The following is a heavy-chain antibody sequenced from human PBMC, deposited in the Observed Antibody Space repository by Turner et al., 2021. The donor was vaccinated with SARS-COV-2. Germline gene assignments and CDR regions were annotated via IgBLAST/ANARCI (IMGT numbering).Heavy chain of an antibody. CDR3: AIGMEGLYDYGDPFDP. J-gene: IGHJ5*02. V-gene: IGHV4-39*02. CDR1: GDSVSSSSYY. CDR2: IHHSGST. Sequence: QLQLHESGPGLVKHSETLSLTCTVSGDSVSSSSYYWAWLRQPPGKGLEWIGSIHHSGSTYYNPSLKSRFTISVDTSKNHFSLELTSLTAADTAVYYCAIGMEGLYDYGDPFDPWCQGTLVAVSS. D-gene: IGHD4-17*01.